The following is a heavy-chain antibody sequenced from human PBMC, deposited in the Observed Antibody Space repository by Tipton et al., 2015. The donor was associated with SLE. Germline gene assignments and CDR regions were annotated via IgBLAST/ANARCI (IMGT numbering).Heavy chain of an antibody. CDR3: ARGPWSGRESTYYMDV. V-gene: IGHV3-9*03. CDR1: GFIFNDYA. Sequence: RSLRLSCAASGFIFNDYAMHWVRQTPGRGLELVSSISWDGGKKAYGDSVKGRFAISRDMSNNTLYLQMASLRTEDMGVYYCARGPWSGRESTYYMDVWGKGTTVTVSS. J-gene: IGHJ6*03. CDR2: ISWDGGKK. D-gene: IGHD3-3*01.